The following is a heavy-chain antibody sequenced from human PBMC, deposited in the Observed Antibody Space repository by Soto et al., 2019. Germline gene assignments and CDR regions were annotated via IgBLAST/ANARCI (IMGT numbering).Heavy chain of an antibody. CDR1: GFTVSSNY. Sequence: EVKLVESGGGLVQPGGSLRLSCAASGFTVSSNYMSWVRQAPGKGLEWVSVIYSGGSTYYADSVKGRFTISRHNSKNTLYLQLNGLRAEDTAVYYCARVPPSTQYCSSTSCYNRSRHYYYYMDVWAKGTTVTVSS. J-gene: IGHJ6*03. CDR3: ARVPPSTQYCSSTSCYNRSRHYYYYMDV. D-gene: IGHD2-2*02. V-gene: IGHV3-53*04. CDR2: IYSGGST.